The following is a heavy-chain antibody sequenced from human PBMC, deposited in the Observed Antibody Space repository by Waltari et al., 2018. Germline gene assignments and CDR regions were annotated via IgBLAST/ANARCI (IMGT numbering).Heavy chain of an antibody. J-gene: IGHJ1*01. D-gene: IGHD3-22*01. V-gene: IGHV3-33*01. CDR1: GFTFRSYG. CDR2: IWYDGSNK. CDR3: ARGRDYYDSIGPKYFQH. Sequence: QVQLVESGGGVVQPGRSLRLSCAASGFTFRSYGMHWVRLAPGQGLEGVAVIWYDGSNKHEADAVKGRFTISRDNSKNTLYLQMNSRRAEDTAVYYWARGRDYYDSIGPKYFQHWGQGTLVTVSA.